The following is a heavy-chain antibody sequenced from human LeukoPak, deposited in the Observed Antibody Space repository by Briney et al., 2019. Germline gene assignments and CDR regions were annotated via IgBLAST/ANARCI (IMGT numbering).Heavy chain of an antibody. CDR3: AKIVGPSDFDS. Sequence: GGSLRLSCAASGFTFSSYSMNWVRQAPGKGLEWISHITSTSSAIYYADSVKGRFSISRDNAKNSLYLQMNSLRAEDTAVYYCAKIVGPSDFDSWGQGTLVTVSS. V-gene: IGHV3-48*01. CDR2: ITSTSSAI. J-gene: IGHJ4*02. CDR1: GFTFSSYS. D-gene: IGHD1-26*01.